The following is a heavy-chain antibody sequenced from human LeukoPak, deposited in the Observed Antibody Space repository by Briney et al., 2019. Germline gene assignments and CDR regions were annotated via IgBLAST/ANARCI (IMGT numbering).Heavy chain of an antibody. D-gene: IGHD1-1*01. CDR1: GGSISSYY. Sequence: SETLSLTCTVSGGSISSYYWSWIRQPPGKGLEWIEYIYYSGSTNYNPSLKSRVTVSVDTSKNQFSLKLSSVTAADTAVYYCAAFLLQQINVFDIWGQGTMVTVSS. CDR3: AAFLLQQINVFDI. J-gene: IGHJ3*02. CDR2: IYYSGST. V-gene: IGHV4-59*08.